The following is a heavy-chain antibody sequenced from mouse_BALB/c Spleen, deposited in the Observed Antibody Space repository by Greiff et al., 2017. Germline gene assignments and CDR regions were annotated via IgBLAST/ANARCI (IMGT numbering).Heavy chain of an antibody. V-gene: IGHV14-4*02. J-gene: IGHJ2*01. Sequence: EVQLVESGAELVRSGASVKLSCKASGFNIKDYYMHWVKQRPEQGLEWIGWIDPENGDTEYAPKFQGKATMTADTSSNTAYLQLSSLTSEDTAVYYCKSQFITTAGYWGQGTTLTVSS. D-gene: IGHD1-2*01. CDR2: IDPENGDT. CDR1: GFNIKDYY. CDR3: KSQFITTAGY.